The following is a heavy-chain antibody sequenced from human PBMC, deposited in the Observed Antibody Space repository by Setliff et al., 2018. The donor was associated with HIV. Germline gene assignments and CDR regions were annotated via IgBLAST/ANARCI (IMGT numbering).Heavy chain of an antibody. CDR1: GSSISSYY. V-gene: IGHV4-4*09. Sequence: SETLSLTCTVSGSSISSYYWSWIRQPPGKGLEWIGYIYTSGSVNYNPSLNSRVTISVDTSKNQFSLKLASVTAADTAVYFCARRSDWFDPWGQGTLVTVSS. CDR3: ARRSDWFDP. CDR2: IYTSGSV. J-gene: IGHJ5*02.